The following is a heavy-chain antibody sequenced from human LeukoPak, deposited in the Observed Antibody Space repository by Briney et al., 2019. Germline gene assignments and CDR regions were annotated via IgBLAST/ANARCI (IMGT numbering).Heavy chain of an antibody. Sequence: GGSLRLSCAASGFTFSSYWMSWVRQAPGKGLEWVANIKQDGSEKYYVDSVKGRFTISRDNAKNSLYLQMNSLRAEDTAVYYCARVKAVAGQGTPYYYYYYYMDVWGKGTTVTISS. CDR3: ARVKAVAGQGTPYYYYYYYMDV. CDR1: GFTFSSYW. D-gene: IGHD6-19*01. CDR2: IKQDGSEK. V-gene: IGHV3-7*01. J-gene: IGHJ6*03.